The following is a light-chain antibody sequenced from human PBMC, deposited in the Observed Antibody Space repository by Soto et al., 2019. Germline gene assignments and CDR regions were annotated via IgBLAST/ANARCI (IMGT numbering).Light chain of an antibody. V-gene: IGKV1-5*03. CDR1: QSISSW. CDR3: QQYNSYPCT. Sequence: DIQMTQSPSTLSASVGDRVTITCRASQSISSWLAWYQQRPGKAPKVLIYKASNLESGVPSRFSGSGSGTEFTLTTSSLQPDDFATYYCQQYNSYPCTFGQGTKPEIK. CDR2: KAS. J-gene: IGKJ2*02.